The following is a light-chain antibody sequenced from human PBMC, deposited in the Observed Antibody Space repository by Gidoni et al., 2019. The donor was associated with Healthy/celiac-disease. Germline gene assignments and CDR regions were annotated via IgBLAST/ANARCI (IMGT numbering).Light chain of an antibody. CDR2: AAS. V-gene: IGKV1-8*01. J-gene: IGKJ4*01. CDR1: QGISSY. CDR3: QQYYSYPLLT. Sequence: IPMTQSPSSFSASTGDRVTITCRASQGISSYLAWYQQKPGKAPKLLIYAASTLQRGVPSRFSGSGSGTDFTLTISCLQSEDVATYYCQQYYSYPLLTFGGGTKVEIK.